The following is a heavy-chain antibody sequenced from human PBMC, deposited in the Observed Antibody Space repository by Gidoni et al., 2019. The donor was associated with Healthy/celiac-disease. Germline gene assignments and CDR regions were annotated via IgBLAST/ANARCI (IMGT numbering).Heavy chain of an antibody. CDR2: IIPILGIA. D-gene: IGHD3-9*01. CDR1: GGTFSSYA. Sequence: VQLVQSGAEVKKPGSSVKVSCKASGGTFSSYAISWGRQAPGQGLEGMGRIIPILGIANYAQKFQGRVTITADKSTSTAYMELSSLRSEDTAVYYCARSLGLYDILTGYYNCNWFDPWGQGTLVTVSS. J-gene: IGHJ5*02. V-gene: IGHV1-69*09. CDR3: ARSLGLYDILTGYYNCNWFDP.